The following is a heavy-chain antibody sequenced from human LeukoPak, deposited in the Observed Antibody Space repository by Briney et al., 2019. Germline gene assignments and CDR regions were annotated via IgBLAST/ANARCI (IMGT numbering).Heavy chain of an antibody. CDR2: ISGSGGST. Sequence: GGSLRLSCAASGFTFSSYAMSWVRQAPGKGLEWVSAISGSGGSTYYADSVKGRFTISRDNSKNTLYLQMNSLRAEDTAVYYCAKDAPGYSSGWYYFDYWGQGTLVTVSS. D-gene: IGHD6-19*01. CDR3: AKDAPGYSSGWYYFDY. V-gene: IGHV3-23*01. J-gene: IGHJ4*02. CDR1: GFTFSSYA.